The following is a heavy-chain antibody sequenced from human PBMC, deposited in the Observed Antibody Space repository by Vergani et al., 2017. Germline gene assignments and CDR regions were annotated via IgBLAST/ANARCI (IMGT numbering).Heavy chain of an antibody. D-gene: IGHD3-22*01. J-gene: IGHJ4*02. Sequence: QVQLQESGPGLVKPSETLSLTCTVSGGSISSYYWSWIRQPPGKGLEWIGYIYYSGSTNYNPSLKSRVPISVDTSKNQFSLKLSSVTAADTAVYYCARGMYYDASSGYTFDYWGQGTLVTVSS. CDR3: ARGMYYDASSGYTFDY. V-gene: IGHV4-59*01. CDR1: GGSISSYY. CDR2: IYYSGST.